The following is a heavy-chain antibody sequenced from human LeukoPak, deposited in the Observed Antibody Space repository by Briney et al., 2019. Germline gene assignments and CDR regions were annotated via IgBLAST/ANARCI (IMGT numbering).Heavy chain of an antibody. CDR1: GFTFSSYG. CDR2: FCSSASNT. Sequence: GGSLRLSCAASGFTFSSYGMHWVSQAPGKGLEWVAVFCSSASNTSSPASVKRLFTISRHNSKPPLYLQMNSLRAEDTAVYYCAREDSSLPYYYGMDVWGQGTTVTVSS. V-gene: IGHV3-33*01. D-gene: IGHD6-13*01. J-gene: IGHJ6*02. CDR3: AREDSSLPYYYGMDV.